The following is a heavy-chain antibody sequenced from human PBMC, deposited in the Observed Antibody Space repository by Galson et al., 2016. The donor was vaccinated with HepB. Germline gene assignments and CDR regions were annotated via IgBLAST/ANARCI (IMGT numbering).Heavy chain of an antibody. J-gene: IGHJ4*02. D-gene: IGHD3-9*01. CDR2: IYYSGST. V-gene: IGHV4-38-2*01. CDR1: GASISSGYW. CDR3: ASSDWFRYFDY. Sequence: SETLSLTCVVSGASISSGYWWSWVRQPPGKGLEWIGSIYYSGSTYYNPSLRSRVTMSVDTSKNQFSLKLSSVTAADTAVYYCASSDWFRYFDYWGQGTLVTISS.